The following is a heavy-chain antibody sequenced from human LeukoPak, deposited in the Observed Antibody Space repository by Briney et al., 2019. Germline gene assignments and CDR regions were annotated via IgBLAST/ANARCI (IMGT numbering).Heavy chain of an antibody. CDR1: GGSISSYY. J-gene: IGHJ4*02. V-gene: IGHV4-4*07. CDR2: IYISGST. D-gene: IGHD4-23*01. CDR3: ARQADYGGNPHFDY. Sequence: SETLSLTCTVSGGSISSYYWSWIRQPAGKGLEWIGRIYISGSTNYNPSLKSRVTMSVDTSKNQFSLKLSSVTAADTAVYYCARQADYGGNPHFDYWGQGTLVTVSS.